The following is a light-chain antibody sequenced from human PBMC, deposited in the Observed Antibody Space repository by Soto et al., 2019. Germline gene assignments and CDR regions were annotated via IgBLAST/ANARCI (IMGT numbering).Light chain of an antibody. CDR2: SSS. Sequence: EIVMTQFPATLAVSPGERATLSCRASQSVGSNLAWYQLKPGQAPRLLIYSSSTRATNIPARFSGSGSGTEFTLTISSLQSEDCAVYYCQQYTKWPSYTFGQGTKVDIK. J-gene: IGKJ2*01. V-gene: IGKV3-15*01. CDR3: QQYTKWPSYT. CDR1: QSVGSN.